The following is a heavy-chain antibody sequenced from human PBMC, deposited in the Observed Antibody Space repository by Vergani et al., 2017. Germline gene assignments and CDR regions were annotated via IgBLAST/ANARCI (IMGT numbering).Heavy chain of an antibody. D-gene: IGHD3-22*01. CDR1: DFISNGQY. V-gene: IGHV4-38-2*01. J-gene: IGHJ5*02. CDR3: ARCFRDEGMIYGGTVENWFDP. CDR2: IYYSENK. Sequence: QVQLQESGPGLVKPSETLSLICDVFDFISNGQYWGWIRQSPGKGLEWIGSIYYSENKFYNPSLESRVTLSIDTTKNQFSLKLKSVTAADTAVYYCARCFRDEGMIYGGTVENWFDPWGQGTLVTVSS.